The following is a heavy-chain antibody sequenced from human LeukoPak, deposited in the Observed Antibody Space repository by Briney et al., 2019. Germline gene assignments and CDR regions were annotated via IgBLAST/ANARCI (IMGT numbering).Heavy chain of an antibody. Sequence: SETLSLTCAVYGGSFSAYCWSWIRQPPGKGLEWIGEIYHSGSTNYNPSLKSRVTISVDTSKNQFSLKLTSVTAADTAVYYCARGQVWLLYDYWGQGTLVTVSS. V-gene: IGHV4-34*01. CDR2: IYHSGST. CDR3: ARGQVWLLYDY. J-gene: IGHJ4*02. CDR1: GGSFSAYC. D-gene: IGHD1-26*01.